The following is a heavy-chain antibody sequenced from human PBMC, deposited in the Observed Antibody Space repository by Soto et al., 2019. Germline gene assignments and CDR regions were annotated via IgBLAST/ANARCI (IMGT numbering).Heavy chain of an antibody. V-gene: IGHV3-33*01. CDR1: GFTFSDYG. CDR2: IWYDGINK. Sequence: PGGSLRLSCAASGFTFSDYGMHWVRQAPGKGLEWVAVIWYDGINKYYADSVKGRFTISRDNSKKTLFLQMNSLRAEDTAVYYRARLQSDYYFGMDVWGQGTTVTVSS. D-gene: IGHD6-19*01. CDR3: ARLQSDYYFGMDV. J-gene: IGHJ6*02.